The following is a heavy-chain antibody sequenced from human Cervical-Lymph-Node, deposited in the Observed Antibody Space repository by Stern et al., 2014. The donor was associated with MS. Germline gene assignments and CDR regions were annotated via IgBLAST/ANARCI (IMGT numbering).Heavy chain of an antibody. CDR2: ISYSGST. CDR1: DGSVSSGSYH. J-gene: IGHJ4*02. Sequence: QLQLQESGPGLVKPSETLSLTCTVSDGSVSSGSYHWGWIRQAPGKRLEWIGYISYSGSTSYHPSPKSRVTTSEDTPTTDFFLRLSSVTAADTAVYYCAREASGGYRWGQGTLVTVSS. V-gene: IGHV4-61*03. CDR3: AREASGGYR. D-gene: IGHD5-18*01.